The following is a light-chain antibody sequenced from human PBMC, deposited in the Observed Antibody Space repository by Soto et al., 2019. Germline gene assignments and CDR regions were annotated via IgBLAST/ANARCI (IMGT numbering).Light chain of an antibody. V-gene: IGKV1-5*01. CDR1: QSIRNW. CDR2: DAS. CDR3: QHYNGY. Sequence: DFQMTQSPSTLSASVGDRVTITCRASQSIRNWLAWYQQKVGKAPKLLIYDASGLASGVPSRFSGSGSGTEFTLTISSLQPDDFATYYCQHYNGYFGQGTKVDIK. J-gene: IGKJ2*01.